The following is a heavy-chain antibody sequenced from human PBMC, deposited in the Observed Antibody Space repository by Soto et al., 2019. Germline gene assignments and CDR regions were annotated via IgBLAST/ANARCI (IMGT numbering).Heavy chain of an antibody. Sequence: QVQLQQWGAGLLKPSETLSLTCAVSGGSFSGYYWSWIRQPPGKGLEWVGEINHSGSTNYNPSLKSRLTISVDTSKNQFSLKLSSVTAADTAVYYCARGQSSSSWPFGLDYWGQGTLVTVSS. D-gene: IGHD6-13*01. V-gene: IGHV4-34*01. CDR3: ARGQSSSSWPFGLDY. CDR1: GGSFSGYY. CDR2: INHSGST. J-gene: IGHJ4*02.